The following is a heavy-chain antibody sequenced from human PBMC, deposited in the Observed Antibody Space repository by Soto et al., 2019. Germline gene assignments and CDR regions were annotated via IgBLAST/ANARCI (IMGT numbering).Heavy chain of an antibody. CDR2: ISYDGSNK. Sequence: GGSLRLSCAASGFTFSSYAMHWVRQAPGKGLEWVVVISYDGSNKYYADSVKGRFTISRDNSKNTLYLQMNSLRSEDTAVYYCARWNSVDTAPIDRVYENYYYYGMDVWGQGTTVTVSS. CDR1: GFTFSSYA. J-gene: IGHJ6*02. CDR3: ARWNSVDTAPIDRVYENYYYYGMDV. V-gene: IGHV3-30-3*01. D-gene: IGHD5-18*01.